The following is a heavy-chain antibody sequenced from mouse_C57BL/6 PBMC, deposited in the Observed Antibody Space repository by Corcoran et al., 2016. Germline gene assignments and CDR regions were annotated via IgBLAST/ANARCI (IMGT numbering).Heavy chain of an antibody. D-gene: IGHD1-1*01. CDR1: GYTFTTYG. CDR3: ARGLGSHYYGSSYGDY. V-gene: IGHV9-3*01. Sequence: QIQLVQSGPELKKPGETVKISCKASGYTFTTYGMSWVKQAPGKGLKWMGWINTYSGVPTYADDFKGRFAFSLETSASTAYLQINNLKNEDTATYFGARGLGSHYYGSSYGDYWGQGTTLTVSS. CDR2: INTYSGVP. J-gene: IGHJ2*01.